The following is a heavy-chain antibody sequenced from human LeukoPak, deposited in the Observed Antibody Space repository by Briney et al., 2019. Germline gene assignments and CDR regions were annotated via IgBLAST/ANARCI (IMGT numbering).Heavy chain of an antibody. V-gene: IGHV3-21*06. Sequence: PGDSLRLSCRVSGFTFSDHAMAWVRQAPGKGLEWVSSIASNNDYRYSADALRGRFTISRDNAKNSLFLQMNSLRPDDTAVYYCARKSLVVGTNAFDIWGQGTMVTVSS. CDR3: ARKSLVVGTNAFDI. CDR1: GFTFSDHA. CDR2: IASNNDYR. J-gene: IGHJ3*02. D-gene: IGHD2-15*01.